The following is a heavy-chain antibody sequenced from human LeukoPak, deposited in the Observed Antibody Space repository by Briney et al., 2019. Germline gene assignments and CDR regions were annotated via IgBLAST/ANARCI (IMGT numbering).Heavy chain of an antibody. CDR2: IIPIFGTA. CDR1: GGTFSSYA. CDR3: ARESYSWFGELLSPYNWFDP. V-gene: IGHV1-69*13. Sequence: SVNVSFKASGGTFSSYAISWVRQAPGQGLEWMGGIIPIFGTANYAQKFQGRVTITADESTSTAYMELSSLRSEDTAVYYCARESYSWFGELLSPYNWFDPWGQGTLVTVSS. J-gene: IGHJ5*02. D-gene: IGHD3-10*01.